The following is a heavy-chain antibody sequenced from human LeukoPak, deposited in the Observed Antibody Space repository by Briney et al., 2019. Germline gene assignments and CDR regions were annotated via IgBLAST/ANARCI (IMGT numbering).Heavy chain of an antibody. J-gene: IGHJ3*02. CDR3: ARDCIAVAGVDAFDI. D-gene: IGHD6-19*01. CDR1: GYAFTGYY. V-gene: IGHV1-2*02. CDR2: INPNSGGT. Sequence: ASVKVSCKASGYAFTGYYMHWVRQAPGQGLEWMGWINPNSGGTNYAQKFQGRVTMTRDTSISTAYMELSRLRSDDTAVYYCARDCIAVAGVDAFDIWGQGTMVTVSS.